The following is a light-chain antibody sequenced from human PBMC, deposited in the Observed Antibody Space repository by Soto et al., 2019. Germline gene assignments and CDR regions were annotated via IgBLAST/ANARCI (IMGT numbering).Light chain of an antibody. CDR1: QSVTSIY. J-gene: IGKJ1*01. CDR3: QQYGTSPWT. CDR2: GAS. Sequence: IVLTQSPGTLSLSPGERATLSCRASQSVTSIYLAWYQQKPGQAPRLLINGASSRATGIPDRFSGSGSGTDFTLTINRLEPEDFAVYYCQQYGTSPWTFGQGTKVEIK. V-gene: IGKV3-20*01.